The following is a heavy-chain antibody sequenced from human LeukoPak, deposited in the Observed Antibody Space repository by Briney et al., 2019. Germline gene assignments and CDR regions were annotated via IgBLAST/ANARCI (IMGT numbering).Heavy chain of an antibody. CDR2: IKEDGSDK. D-gene: IGHD3-3*01. J-gene: IGHJ6*04. V-gene: IGHV3-7*01. Sequence: GGSLRLSCLASGFTFSNSWMTWVRQAPGRGLEWVAHIKEDGSDKQYADSVRGRFTISRDNAKNSVSLQMDGLRAEDTAVYHCVRESDVWSGPGIGRPLDVWGKGTTVTVSS. CDR3: VRESDVWSGPGIGRPLDV. CDR1: GFTFSNSW.